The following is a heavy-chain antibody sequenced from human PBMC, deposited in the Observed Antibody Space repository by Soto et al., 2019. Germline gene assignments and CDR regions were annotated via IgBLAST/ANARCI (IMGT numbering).Heavy chain of an antibody. CDR3: ARDGGGIAVAGTPEPPY. Sequence: QVQLQESGPGLVKPSQTLSLTCTVSGGSISSGDYYWSWIRQPPGKGLEWIGYIYYSGSTYYNPSLKSRVTISVDTSKNQFSLKLSSVTAADTAVYYCARDGGGIAVAGTPEPPYWGQGTLVTVSS. D-gene: IGHD6-19*01. CDR2: IYYSGST. V-gene: IGHV4-30-4*01. CDR1: GGSISSGDYY. J-gene: IGHJ4*02.